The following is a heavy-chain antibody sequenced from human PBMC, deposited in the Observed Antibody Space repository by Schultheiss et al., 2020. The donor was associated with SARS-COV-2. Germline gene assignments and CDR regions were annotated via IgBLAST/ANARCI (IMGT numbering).Heavy chain of an antibody. CDR3: AREKDIVVVVAGYGMDV. Sequence: GESLKISCKASGYTFTGYDINWVRQATGQGLEWMGWMNPNSGNTSYAQKFQGRVTMTRDTSTSTVYMELSSLRSEDTAVYYCAREKDIVVVVAGYGMDVWGQGTTVTVSS. J-gene: IGHJ6*02. CDR2: MNPNSGNT. D-gene: IGHD2-15*01. V-gene: IGHV1-8*02. CDR1: GYTFTGYD.